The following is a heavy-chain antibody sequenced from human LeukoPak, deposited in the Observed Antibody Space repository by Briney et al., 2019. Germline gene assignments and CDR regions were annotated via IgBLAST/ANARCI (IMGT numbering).Heavy chain of an antibody. CDR1: GGSISSYY. D-gene: IGHD1-26*01. Sequence: SETLSLTCIVSGGSISSYYWSWIRQPPGKGLEWIGYIYYSGSTNYNPSLKSRVTISVDTSKNQFSLKLSSVTAADTAVYYCARRQDSGSYYGYWYFDLWGRGTLVTVSS. V-gene: IGHV4-59*01. CDR3: ARRQDSGSYYGYWYFDL. CDR2: IYYSGST. J-gene: IGHJ2*01.